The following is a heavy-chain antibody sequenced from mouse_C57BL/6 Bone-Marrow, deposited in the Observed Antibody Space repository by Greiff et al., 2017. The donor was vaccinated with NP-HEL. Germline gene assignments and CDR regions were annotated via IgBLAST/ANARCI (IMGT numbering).Heavy chain of an antibody. CDR1: GYTFTSYW. J-gene: IGHJ2*01. V-gene: IGHV1-69*01. D-gene: IGHD2-1*01. Sequence: VQLQQPGAELVMPGASVKLSCKASGYTFTSYWMHWVKQRPGQGLEWIGEIDPSDSYTNYNQKFKGKSTLTVDKSSSTAYMQLSSLTSEDSAVYYCARSTMAYVDYWGQGTTLTVSS. CDR3: ARSTMAYVDY. CDR2: IDPSDSYT.